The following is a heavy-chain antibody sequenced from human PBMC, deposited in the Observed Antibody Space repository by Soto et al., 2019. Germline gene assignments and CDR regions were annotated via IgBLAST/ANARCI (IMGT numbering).Heavy chain of an antibody. CDR2: ISSSSSTI. D-gene: IGHD3-22*01. V-gene: IGHV3-48*02. Sequence: HPGGSLRLSCAASGFTFSSYSMNWVRQAPGKGLEWVSYISSSSSTIYYADSVKGRFTISRDNAKNSLYLQMNSLRDEDTAVYYCARDPSQYYYDSSGLGYWGQGTLVTVSS. CDR1: GFTFSSYS. CDR3: ARDPSQYYYDSSGLGY. J-gene: IGHJ4*02.